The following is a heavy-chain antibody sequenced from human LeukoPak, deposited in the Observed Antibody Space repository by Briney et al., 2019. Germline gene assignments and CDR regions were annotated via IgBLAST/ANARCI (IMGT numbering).Heavy chain of an antibody. CDR1: GFTFSSYW. Sequence: PGGSLRLSCTASGFTFSSYWMSWVRQAPGKGLEWVANIKQDGSEESYVYSVKGRFTISRDNTQKSLYLQMNSLRAEDTAVYYCARTYYLDYWGQGTLVTVSP. J-gene: IGHJ4*02. V-gene: IGHV3-7*04. CDR2: IKQDGSEE. CDR3: ARTYYLDY.